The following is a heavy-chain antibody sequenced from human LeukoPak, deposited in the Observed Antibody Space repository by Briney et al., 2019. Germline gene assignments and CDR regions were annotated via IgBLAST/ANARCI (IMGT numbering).Heavy chain of an antibody. CDR1: GGTFSSYA. J-gene: IGHJ4*02. CDR2: IIPIFGTA. V-gene: IGHV1-69*05. Sequence: GASVTVSCKASGGTFSSYAISWVRQAPGQGLEWMGGIIPIFGTANYAQKLQGRVTITTDESTSTAYMELSSLRSEDTAVYYCASRPFYDSSGYYSPDTYWGQGTLVTVSS. CDR3: ASRPFYDSSGYYSPDTY. D-gene: IGHD3-22*01.